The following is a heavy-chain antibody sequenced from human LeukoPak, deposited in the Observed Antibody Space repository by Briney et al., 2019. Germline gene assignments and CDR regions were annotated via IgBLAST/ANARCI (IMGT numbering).Heavy chain of an antibody. CDR2: ISYDGSNK. V-gene: IGHV3-30-3*01. Sequence: GRSLRLSCAASGFTFSSYAMHWVRQAPGKGLEWVAVISYDGSNKYYADSVKGRFTISRDNSKNTLYLQMNSLRAEDTAVYYCARAPAAPYWGQGTLVTVSS. J-gene: IGHJ4*02. CDR1: GFTFSSYA. D-gene: IGHD2-2*01. CDR3: ARAPAAPY.